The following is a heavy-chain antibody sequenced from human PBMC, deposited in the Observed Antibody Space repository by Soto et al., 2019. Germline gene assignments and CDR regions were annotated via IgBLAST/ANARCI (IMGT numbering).Heavy chain of an antibody. V-gene: IGHV4-4*07. J-gene: IGHJ6*02. Sequence: SETLSLTCTVSGGCISSYYWSWSRQPAGKGLEWIGRIYTSGSTNYNPSLKSRVTMSVDTSKNQFSLKLSSVTAADTAVYYCARETSQNVYSHYGMDVSGQGTTVTVSS. CDR2: IYTSGST. CDR1: GGCISSYY. CDR3: ARETSQNVYSHYGMDV.